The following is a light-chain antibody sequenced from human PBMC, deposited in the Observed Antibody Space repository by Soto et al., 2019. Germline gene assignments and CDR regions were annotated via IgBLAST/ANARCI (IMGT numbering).Light chain of an antibody. CDR2: RNN. Sequence: QSVLTQPPSASGTPGQRVTISCSGSSSSIGSNYVYWYQQLPGTAPKLLIYRNNQRPSGVPDRFSGSKSGTSASLAISGLRSEDEADYYCAAWDDSLSGPVFGTGNKVTVL. CDR1: SSSIGSNY. CDR3: AAWDDSLSGPV. V-gene: IGLV1-47*01. J-gene: IGLJ1*01.